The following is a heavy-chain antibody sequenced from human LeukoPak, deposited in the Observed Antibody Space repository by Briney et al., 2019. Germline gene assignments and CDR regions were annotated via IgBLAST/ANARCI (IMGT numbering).Heavy chain of an antibody. Sequence: GGSLRLSCAASGFTFSSYEMNWVRQAPGKGLEWVSYISSSGSTIYYADSVKGRFTISRDNAKNTLYLQMNSLRAEDTAVYYCAREGGSYPVNDAFDIWGQGTMVTVSS. J-gene: IGHJ3*02. CDR3: AREGGSYPVNDAFDI. CDR1: GFTFSSYE. CDR2: ISSSGSTI. V-gene: IGHV3-48*03. D-gene: IGHD1-26*01.